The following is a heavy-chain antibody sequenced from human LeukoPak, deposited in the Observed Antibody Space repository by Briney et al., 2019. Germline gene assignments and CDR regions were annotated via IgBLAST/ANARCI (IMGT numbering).Heavy chain of an antibody. V-gene: IGHV1-18*01. D-gene: IGHD3-9*01. CDR1: GGTFSSYA. Sequence: GASVKVSCKASGGTFSSYAISWVRQAPGQGLEWMGWISAYNGNTNYAQKLQGRVTMTTDTSTSTAYMELRSLRSDDTAVYYCARDPKVLRYFDWFNRPYNWFDPWGQGTLVTVSS. CDR3: ARDPKVLRYFDWFNRPYNWFDP. J-gene: IGHJ5*02. CDR2: ISAYNGNT.